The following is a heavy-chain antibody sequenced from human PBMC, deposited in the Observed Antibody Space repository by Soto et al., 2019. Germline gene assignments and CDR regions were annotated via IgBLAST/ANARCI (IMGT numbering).Heavy chain of an antibody. CDR1: GFTFSSYS. CDR3: ARDVSSSWYSAFDI. J-gene: IGHJ3*02. V-gene: IGHV3-21*01. Sequence: SLRLSCAASGFTFSSYSMNWVRQAPGKGLEWVSSISSSSSYIYYADSVKGRFTISRDNAKNSLYLQMNSLRAEDTAVYYCARDVSSSWYSAFDIWGQGTMVTVSS. CDR2: ISSSSSYI. D-gene: IGHD6-13*01.